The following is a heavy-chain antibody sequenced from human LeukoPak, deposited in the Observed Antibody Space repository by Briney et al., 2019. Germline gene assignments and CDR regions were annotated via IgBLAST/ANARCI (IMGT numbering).Heavy chain of an antibody. V-gene: IGHV3-7*03. CDR1: GFTFSNYW. J-gene: IGHJ4*02. CDR2: IREDESEK. D-gene: IGHD2-21*01. Sequence: GGSLRLSCAASGFTFSNYWMTWVRQAPGTGLEWVANIREDESEKYYVDSVKGRFTIFRDNTQNSLYLQMNSLRVDDTAVYFCASGDGYLQPYWGQGTLVTVSS. CDR3: ASGDGYLQPY.